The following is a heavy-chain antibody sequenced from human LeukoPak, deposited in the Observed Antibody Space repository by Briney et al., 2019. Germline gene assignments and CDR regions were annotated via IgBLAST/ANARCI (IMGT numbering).Heavy chain of an antibody. J-gene: IGHJ4*02. CDR2: IRSDGSNK. CDR3: ANPNYYDSSGSYSDDY. Sequence: PGGYLRLSCAASGFTFSSYGMHWVRQSPGKGLEWVAFIRSDGSNKYYADSVKGRFTISRDNSKNTLYLQMNSLRAEDTAVYYCANPNYYDSSGSYSDDYWGQGTLVTVSS. D-gene: IGHD3-22*01. CDR1: GFTFSSYG. V-gene: IGHV3-30*02.